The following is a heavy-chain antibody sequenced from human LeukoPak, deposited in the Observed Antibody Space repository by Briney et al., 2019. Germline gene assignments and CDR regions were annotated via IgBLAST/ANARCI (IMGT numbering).Heavy chain of an antibody. CDR2: ISDSAGFT. D-gene: IGHD2/OR15-2a*01. Sequence: PGGSLRLSCAVSGFTFSSYAMSWVPQAPGKGLEWVSTISDSAGFTYHADSVRGRFTISRDNSMNTLYLQMNSLRAEDTAVYYCAKYYTNYYYNGMDVWGQGTTVTVSS. CDR1: GFTFSSYA. V-gene: IGHV3-23*01. CDR3: AKYYTNYYYNGMDV. J-gene: IGHJ6*02.